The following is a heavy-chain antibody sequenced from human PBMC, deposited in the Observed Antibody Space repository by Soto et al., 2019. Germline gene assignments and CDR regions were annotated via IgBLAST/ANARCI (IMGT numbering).Heavy chain of an antibody. CDR2: IWYDGSNK. Sequence: GGSLRLSCAASGFTFSSYGMHWVRQAPGKGLEWVAVIWYDGSNKYYADSVKGRFTISRDNSKNTLYLQMNSLRAEDTAVYYCARESGIGSYYYYGMDVWGQGTTVTVSS. D-gene: IGHD1-26*01. CDR1: GFTFSSYG. V-gene: IGHV3-33*01. J-gene: IGHJ6*02. CDR3: ARESGIGSYYYYGMDV.